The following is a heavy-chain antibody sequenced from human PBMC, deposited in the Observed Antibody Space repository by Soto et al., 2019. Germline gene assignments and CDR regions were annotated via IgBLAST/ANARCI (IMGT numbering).Heavy chain of an antibody. CDR1: GGSISSYY. CDR2: IYYSGST. CDR3: AREGNYYDRTRFDY. Sequence: SQTLSLTCTVSGGSISSYYWSWIRQPPGKGLEWIGYIYYSGSTNYNPSLKSRVAISVDTSKNQFSLKLSSVTAADTAVYYCAREGNYYDRTRFDYWGQGTLVTVSS. J-gene: IGHJ4*02. V-gene: IGHV4-59*01. D-gene: IGHD3-22*01.